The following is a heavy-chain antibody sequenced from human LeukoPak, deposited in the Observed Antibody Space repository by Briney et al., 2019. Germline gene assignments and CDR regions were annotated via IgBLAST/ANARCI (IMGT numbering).Heavy chain of an antibody. CDR2: IYTSGST. Sequence: PSETLSLTCTVSGGSISSYDWSWIRQPAGKGLEWIGRIYTSGSTNYNPSLKSRVTMSVDTSKNQFSLKLSSVTAADTAVYYCARVVVPAAMGPDWFDPWGQGTLVTVSS. D-gene: IGHD2-2*01. CDR1: GGSISSYD. J-gene: IGHJ5*02. V-gene: IGHV4-4*07. CDR3: ARVVVPAAMGPDWFDP.